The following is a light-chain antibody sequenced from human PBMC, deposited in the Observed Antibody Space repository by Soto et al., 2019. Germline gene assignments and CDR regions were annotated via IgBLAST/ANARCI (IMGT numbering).Light chain of an antibody. CDR1: QSVSSSF. V-gene: IGKV3-20*01. Sequence: EIVLMQSPGTLTLSPGERATLSCRASQSVSSSFLAWYQHKPGQAPRLLIYGASSRATGIPDRFSGSGSGTDFTLTISRLEPEDLAVYYCQQYGGSPLTFGGGTKVDIK. CDR3: QQYGGSPLT. J-gene: IGKJ4*01. CDR2: GAS.